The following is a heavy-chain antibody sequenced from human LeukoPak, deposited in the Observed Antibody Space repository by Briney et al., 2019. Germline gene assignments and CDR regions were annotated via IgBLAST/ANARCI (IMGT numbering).Heavy chain of an antibody. CDR2: ISYDGSNK. V-gene: IGHV3-30-3*01. J-gene: IGHJ6*02. D-gene: IGHD3-22*01. CDR3: ARWDYYDSSGYIRGYYYYYYGMDV. CDR1: GFTFSSYA. Sequence: GGSLRLSCAASGFTFSSYAMHWVRQAPGKGLEWVAVISYDGSNKYYADSVKGRFTISRDNAKNSLYLQMNSLRAEDTAVYYCARWDYYDSSGYIRGYYYYYYGMDVWGQGTTVTVSS.